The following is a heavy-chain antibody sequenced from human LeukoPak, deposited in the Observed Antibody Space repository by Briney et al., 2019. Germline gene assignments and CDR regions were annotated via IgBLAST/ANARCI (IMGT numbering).Heavy chain of an antibody. CDR3: AKDEDYYGSGKLVY. J-gene: IGHJ4*02. D-gene: IGHD3-10*01. Sequence: PGGSLRLSCAASGFTFRTYSIHWVRQAPGKGLEWVTVVSADGRTQLYSDSVKGRFTVSRDNSKNTLYLQMNSLRAEDTAVYYCAKDEDYYGSGKLVYWGQGTLVTVSS. CDR2: VSADGRTQ. V-gene: IGHV3-30*18. CDR1: GFTFRTYS.